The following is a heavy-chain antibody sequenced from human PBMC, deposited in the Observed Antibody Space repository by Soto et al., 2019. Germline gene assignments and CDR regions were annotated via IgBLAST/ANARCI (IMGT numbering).Heavy chain of an antibody. CDR1: GFTFNNYA. D-gene: IGHD2-15*01. Sequence: DQLLESGGGSAQPGGSLRLSCVASGFTFNNYAMNWVRQAPGKGLEWVSSISDSATTTYYADSVKGRFTISRDNSKNTLHLQMNSLRAEDTAVYFCARGYVGSWSHFDTWGQGTLVTVSS. CDR2: ISDSATTT. J-gene: IGHJ4*02. V-gene: IGHV3-23*01. CDR3: ARGYVGSWSHFDT.